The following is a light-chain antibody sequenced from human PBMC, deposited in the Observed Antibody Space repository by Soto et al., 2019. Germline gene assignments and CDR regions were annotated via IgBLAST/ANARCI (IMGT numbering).Light chain of an antibody. J-gene: IGLJ1*01. V-gene: IGLV2-14*01. CDR1: SSDVGAYNY. CDR3: NSYTISSTYV. CDR2: DVI. Sequence: QSALTQPASVSGSPGQSITISCTGTSSDVGAYNYVSWYQQHPGTAPKLIIYDVINRPSGVSDRFSGSKSGNTASLTISGLQAEDEADYYCNSYTISSTYVFGTGTKLTVL.